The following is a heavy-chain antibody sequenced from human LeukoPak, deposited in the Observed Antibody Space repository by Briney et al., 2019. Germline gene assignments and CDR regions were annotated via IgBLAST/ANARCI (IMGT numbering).Heavy chain of an antibody. Sequence: SQTLSLTCAISGDSVSSNSVTWNWIRQSPSRGLEWLGRTYYKSTWYNDYAVSVRGRITVNPDTSKNQFSLHLNSVTPEDTAVYYCARRLTQYDCFDPWGQGILVTVSS. CDR2: TYYKSTWYN. J-gene: IGHJ5*02. V-gene: IGHV6-1*01. D-gene: IGHD2-2*01. CDR1: GDSVSSNSVT. CDR3: ARRLTQYDCFDP.